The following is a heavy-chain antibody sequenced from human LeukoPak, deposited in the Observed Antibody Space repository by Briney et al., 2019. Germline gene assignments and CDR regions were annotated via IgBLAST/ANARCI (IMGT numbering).Heavy chain of an antibody. D-gene: IGHD2/OR15-2a*01. V-gene: IGHV3-66*01. CDR1: GFRLSNYW. CDR2: IYSGGST. Sequence: PGGSLRLSCAASGFRLSNYWMSWVRQAPGKGLEWVSVIYSGGSTYYADSVKGRFTISRDNSKNTLYLQMNSLRAEDTAVYYCARRASMAEFDYWGQGTLVTVSS. J-gene: IGHJ4*02. CDR3: ARRASMAEFDY.